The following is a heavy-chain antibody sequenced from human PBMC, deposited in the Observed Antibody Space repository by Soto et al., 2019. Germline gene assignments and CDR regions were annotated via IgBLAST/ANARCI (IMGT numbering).Heavy chain of an antibody. CDR3: ARIGHYYDSSGYRFDY. D-gene: IGHD3-22*01. CDR1: GFTFSSYE. V-gene: IGHV3-48*03. J-gene: IGHJ4*02. CDR2: ISSSGSTI. Sequence: EVQLVESGGGLVQPGGSPRLSCAASGFTFSSYEMNWVRQAPGKGLEWVSYISSSGSTIYYADSVKGRFTISRDNAKNSLYLQMNSLRAEDTAVYYCARIGHYYDSSGYRFDYWGQGTLVTVSS.